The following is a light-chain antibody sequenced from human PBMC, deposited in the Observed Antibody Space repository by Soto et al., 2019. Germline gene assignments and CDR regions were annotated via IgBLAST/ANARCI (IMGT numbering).Light chain of an antibody. CDR3: HQYDNSPLT. CDR1: QSVTSNY. Sequence: EIVLTQSPGTLSLSPGERATLSCRASQSVTSNYLAWYQQKPGQAPRVLIYSASSRATGIPDRFSGSGSGTDFTLTVSRLEPEDFAVYYCHQYDNSPLTFGGGTKVDIX. J-gene: IGKJ4*01. V-gene: IGKV3-20*01. CDR2: SAS.